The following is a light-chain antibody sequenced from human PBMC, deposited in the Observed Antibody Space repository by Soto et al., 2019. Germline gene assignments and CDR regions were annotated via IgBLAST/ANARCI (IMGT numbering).Light chain of an antibody. Sequence: EIVLTQSPGTLSLSPGERATLSCRASQSVSSSHLAWYQHKPGQAPRLLIYAASSRATGIPARFSGSGSGTEFTLTISSLQSEDFAVYYCQQYTNWPPNTFGQGTRLEI. J-gene: IGKJ5*01. CDR2: AAS. CDR3: QQYTNWPPNT. V-gene: IGKV3-15*01. CDR1: QSVSSSH.